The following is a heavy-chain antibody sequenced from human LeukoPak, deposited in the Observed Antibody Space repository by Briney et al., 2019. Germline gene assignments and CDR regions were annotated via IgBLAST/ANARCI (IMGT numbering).Heavy chain of an antibody. CDR1: GFTFSSYG. D-gene: IGHD6-6*01. CDR3: AKDDSSSYYFDY. Sequence: GGSLRLSCAASGFTFSSYGMHWVRQAPGEGVEWVAFIRYDGSNKYYADSVKGRFTISRDNSKNTLYLQMNSLRAEDTAVYYCAKDDSSSYYFDYWGQGTLVTVSS. CDR2: IRYDGSNK. J-gene: IGHJ4*02. V-gene: IGHV3-30*02.